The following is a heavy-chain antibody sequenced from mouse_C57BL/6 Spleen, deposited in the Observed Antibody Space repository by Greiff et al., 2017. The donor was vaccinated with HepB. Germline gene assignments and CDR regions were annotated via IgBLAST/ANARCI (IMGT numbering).Heavy chain of an antibody. CDR1: GYTFTSYW. D-gene: IGHD3-3*01. V-gene: IGHV1-64*01. J-gene: IGHJ4*01. Sequence: QVHVKQSGAELVKPGASVKLSCKASGYTFTSYWMHWVKQRPGQGLEWIGMIHPNSGSTNYNEKFKSKATLTVDISSSTAYMQLSSLTSEDSAVYYCARWGGDVGYWGQGTSVTVSS. CDR3: ARWGGDVGY. CDR2: IHPNSGST.